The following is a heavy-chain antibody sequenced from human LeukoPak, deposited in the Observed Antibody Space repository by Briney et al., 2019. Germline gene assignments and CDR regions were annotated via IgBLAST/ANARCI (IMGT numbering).Heavy chain of an antibody. Sequence: GGSLRLSCAASGFTFSSYGMRWVRQAPGKGLEWVAFIRYDGSNKYYADSVKGRFTISRDNSKNTLYLQKNSLRAEDTAVYYCAKEDGGYSYGYGDFDYWGQGTLVTVSS. CDR2: IRYDGSNK. CDR3: AKEDGGYSYGYGDFDY. CDR1: GFTFSSYG. D-gene: IGHD5-18*01. V-gene: IGHV3-30*02. J-gene: IGHJ4*02.